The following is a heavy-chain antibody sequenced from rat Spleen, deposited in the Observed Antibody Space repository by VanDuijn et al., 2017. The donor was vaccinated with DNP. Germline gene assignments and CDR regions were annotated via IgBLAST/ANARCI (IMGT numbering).Heavy chain of an antibody. CDR3: TRDNYSSYMPYYYAMDA. Sequence: EVQLQESGPGLVKPSQSLSLTCSVTGYSITGNYWGWIRKFPGKKMEWIGHINYSGTTSYNPSLKSRISITRDTSRNQFFLQLNSVTTEDTATYYCTRDNYSSYMPYYYAMDAWGQGTSVTVSS. CDR1: GYSITGNY. CDR2: INYSGTT. V-gene: IGHV3-1*01. J-gene: IGHJ4*01. D-gene: IGHD1-2*01.